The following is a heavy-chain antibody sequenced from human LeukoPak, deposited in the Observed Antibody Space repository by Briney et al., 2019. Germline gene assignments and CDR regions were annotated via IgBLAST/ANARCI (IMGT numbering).Heavy chain of an antibody. D-gene: IGHD2-15*01. CDR1: GGSISSHY. Sequence: SETLSLTCTVSGGSISSHYWTWIRQSPVKGLEWIGDISNNGSTSYNPSLKSRVTISIDTSKNQFSLKLSSVTAADTAVYYCGRDALVGYFSYYYMDVWGKGTTVTVSS. V-gene: IGHV4-59*11. CDR3: GRDALVGYFSYYYMDV. J-gene: IGHJ6*03. CDR2: ISNNGST.